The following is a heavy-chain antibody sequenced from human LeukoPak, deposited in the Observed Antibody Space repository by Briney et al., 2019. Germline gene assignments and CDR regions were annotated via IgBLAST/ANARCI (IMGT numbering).Heavy chain of an antibody. V-gene: IGHV4-59*01. CDR3: ARWLQWGAHFDY. D-gene: IGHD5-24*01. CDR2: IYYSGST. CDR1: RGSISSYY. J-gene: IGHJ4*02. Sequence: SETLSLTCTVSRGSISSYYWSWIRQPPGKGLEWIGYIYYSGSTNYNPSLKSRVTISVDTSKNQFSLKLSSVTAADTAVYYCARWLQWGAHFDYWGQGTLVTVSS.